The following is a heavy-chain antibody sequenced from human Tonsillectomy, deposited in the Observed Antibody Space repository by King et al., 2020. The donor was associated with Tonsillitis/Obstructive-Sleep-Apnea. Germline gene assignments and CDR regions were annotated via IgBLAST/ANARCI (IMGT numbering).Heavy chain of an antibody. V-gene: IGHV5-10-1*03. J-gene: IGHJ4*02. CDR2: IDPSDSYT. CDR1: GYSFTNYW. Sequence: VQLVESGAEVKKPGESLRISCKGSGYSFTNYWINWVRQVPGKGLEWMGRIDPSDSYTNYSPSFQGHVTISADKSISTAYLQWSSLKASATAMYYCARLQYRSGWYADYWGQGTLVTVSS. CDR3: ARLQYRSGWYADY. D-gene: IGHD6-19*01.